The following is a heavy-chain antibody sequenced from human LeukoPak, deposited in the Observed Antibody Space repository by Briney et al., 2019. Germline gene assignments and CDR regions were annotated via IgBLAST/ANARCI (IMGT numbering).Heavy chain of an antibody. Sequence: ASVKVSCKVSGYTLTELSMHWVRQAPGKGLEWMGGFDPEDGETIYAQKFQGRVTMTEDTSTDTAYMELSSLRSEDTAVYYCATGFTYYYGSRSSIDYWGQGTLVTVSS. CDR1: GYTLTELS. V-gene: IGHV1-24*01. J-gene: IGHJ4*02. CDR3: ATGFTYYYGSRSSIDY. CDR2: FDPEDGET. D-gene: IGHD3-10*01.